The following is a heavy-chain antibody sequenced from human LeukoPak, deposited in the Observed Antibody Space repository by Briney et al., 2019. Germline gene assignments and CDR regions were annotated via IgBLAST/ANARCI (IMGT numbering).Heavy chain of an antibody. CDR3: AIPLGIGEVYVH. J-gene: IGHJ4*02. Sequence: ASVKVSCKASVNTFTDYGFTWVRQAPGQGLEWMGWISAYNGVTNYAQKLQGRVSMTTDTSTSTAYMELRSLRSDDTAVYYCAIPLGIGEVYVHWGQGTLVTVSS. CDR2: ISAYNGVT. CDR1: VNTFTDYG. D-gene: IGHD7-27*01. V-gene: IGHV1-18*01.